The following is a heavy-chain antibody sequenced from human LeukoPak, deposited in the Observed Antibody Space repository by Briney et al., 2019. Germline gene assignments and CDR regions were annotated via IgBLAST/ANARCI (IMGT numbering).Heavy chain of an antibody. CDR2: ISSGGGVT. V-gene: IGHV3-23*01. Sequence: GGSLRLSCAVSGCIFSNYAMNWVRQAPGKGLEWVSGISSGGGVTYYADSVKGRFTISRDNSKNTLYLQMNSLRGDDTARYYCTKASWEGVTATYFDYWGQGTLVPVSS. CDR3: TKASWEGVTATYFDY. J-gene: IGHJ4*02. D-gene: IGHD3-10*01. CDR1: GCIFSNYA.